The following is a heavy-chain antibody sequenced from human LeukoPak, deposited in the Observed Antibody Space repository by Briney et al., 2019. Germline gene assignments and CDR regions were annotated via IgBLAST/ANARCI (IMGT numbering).Heavy chain of an antibody. CDR2: INDSGST. D-gene: IGHD7-27*01. V-gene: IGHV4-34*01. CDR3: ARVAGDPSYYYYYMDV. J-gene: IGHJ6*03. Sequence: SETLSLTCAVYGGSFSGYYWRWIRQSLGKGLEWIGEINDSGSTNYDPSLKSRVTISVDTSKNQISLKLTSVTAADTAVYYCARVAGDPSYYYYYMDVWGKGTTVTVSS. CDR1: GGSFSGYY.